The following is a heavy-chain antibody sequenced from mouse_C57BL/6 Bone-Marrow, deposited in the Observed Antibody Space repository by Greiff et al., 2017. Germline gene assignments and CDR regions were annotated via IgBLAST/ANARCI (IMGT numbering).Heavy chain of an antibody. CDR2: INYDGSST. V-gene: IGHV5-16*01. J-gene: IGHJ4*01. Sequence: EVMLVESEGGLVQPGSSMKLSCTASGFTFSDYYMAWVRQVPEKGLEWVANINYDGSSTYYLDSLKSRFIISRDNAKNILYLQMSSLKSEDTATYYCARQPRGSSYNYAMDYWGQGTSVTVSS. CDR1: GFTFSDYY. D-gene: IGHD1-1*01. CDR3: ARQPRGSSYNYAMDY.